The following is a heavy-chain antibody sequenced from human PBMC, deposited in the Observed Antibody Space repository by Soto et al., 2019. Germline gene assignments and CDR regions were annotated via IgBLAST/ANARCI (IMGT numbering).Heavy chain of an antibody. D-gene: IGHD6-13*01. J-gene: IGHJ4*02. CDR2: VYNSGGT. Sequence: SETLSLTCTVSGGSISSNYWTWIRQPPGKGLEWIGYVYNSGGTNYNPSLKSRVTISEDTSKSQFSLKVNSMTAADTAVYYCARYRREAVAGYTLDNWGQGILVTVSS. CDR3: ARYRREAVAGYTLDN. CDR1: GGSISSNY. V-gene: IGHV4-59*01.